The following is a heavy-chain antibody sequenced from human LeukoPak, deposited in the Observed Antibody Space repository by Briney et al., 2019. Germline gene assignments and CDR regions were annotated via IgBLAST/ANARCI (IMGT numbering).Heavy chain of an antibody. CDR2: INAGNGNT. D-gene: IGHD6-13*01. CDR3: ARGGYSSSWNYYFDY. J-gene: IGHJ4*02. CDR1: GYTFTSYA. V-gene: IGHV1-3*01. Sequence: PRASVKVSCKASGYTFTSYAMHWVRQAPGQRLEWMGWINAGNGNTKYSQKFQGRVTITRDTSASTAYMELSSLRSEDTAVYYCARGGYSSSWNYYFDYWGQGTLVTVSS.